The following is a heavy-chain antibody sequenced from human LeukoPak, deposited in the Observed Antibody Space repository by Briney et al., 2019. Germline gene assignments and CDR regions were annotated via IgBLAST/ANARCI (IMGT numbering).Heavy chain of an antibody. Sequence: SETLSLTCAVSGGSFSGYHCSWIRQTPGKGLEWIGEVSQSGGASYNPSLKSRVTISVETSKDHFSLKLSSVTAADTAMYYCAGSYGGNAVGPFDIWGQGTMVTVSS. CDR2: VSQSGGA. D-gene: IGHD4-23*01. V-gene: IGHV4-34*01. CDR1: GGSFSGYH. CDR3: AGSYGGNAVGPFDI. J-gene: IGHJ3*02.